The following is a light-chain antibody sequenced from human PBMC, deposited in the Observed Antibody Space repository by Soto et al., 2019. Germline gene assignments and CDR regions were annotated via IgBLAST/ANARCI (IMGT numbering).Light chain of an antibody. V-gene: IGLV2-14*01. CDR1: SSDVGGYNC. J-gene: IGLJ1*01. Sequence: SALTQPASVSVCPGQSISISCTGSSSDVGGYNCVAWLHQHPGKAPKLMIFEVSNRPSGVSNSFSGSKSGNTASLTISVHQAEDEADYYRSSDTSSSTRVFGTGTKVS. CDR3: SSDTSSSTRV. CDR2: EVS.